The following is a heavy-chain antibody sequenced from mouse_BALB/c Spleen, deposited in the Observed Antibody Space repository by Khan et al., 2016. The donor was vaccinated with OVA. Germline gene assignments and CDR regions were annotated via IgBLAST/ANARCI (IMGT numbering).Heavy chain of an antibody. J-gene: IGHJ3*01. Sequence: EVQLQESGPSLVKPSPTLSLTCSVTGDSITSGYWCWIRKFPGNKLEYMGYILYSGSTYYNPSLKSRISIPRHTSQNQYYLQLNSVTTDDTATYYCARSTYRYALAYWGQGTLVTVSA. CDR3: ARSTYRYALAY. D-gene: IGHD2-14*01. CDR2: ILYSGST. V-gene: IGHV3-8*02. CDR1: GDSITSGY.